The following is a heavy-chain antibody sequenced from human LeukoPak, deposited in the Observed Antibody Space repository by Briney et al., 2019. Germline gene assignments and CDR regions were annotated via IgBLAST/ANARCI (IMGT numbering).Heavy chain of an antibody. CDR1: GGSISRSSYY. V-gene: IGHV4-39*07. CDR2: IYYSGST. Sequence: SETLSLTCTVSGGSISRSSYYWGCIRQPPGKGLEWIGSIYYSGSTYYNPSLKSRVTISVDTSKNQFSLKLSSVTAADTAVYYCARRGLRYFDWSPPQYNWFDPWGQGTLVTVSS. D-gene: IGHD3-9*01. CDR3: ARRGLRYFDWSPPQYNWFDP. J-gene: IGHJ5*02.